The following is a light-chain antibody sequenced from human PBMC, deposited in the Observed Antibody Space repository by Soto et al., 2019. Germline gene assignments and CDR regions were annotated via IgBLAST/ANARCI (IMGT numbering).Light chain of an antibody. J-gene: IGLJ1*01. CDR1: SSNIGAGYE. CDR2: EHN. Sequence: QSVLTQPPSVSEAPGQRVTISCTGSSSNIGAGYEAHWYQQVPGTAPKLLIYEHNNRPSGVPDRFSGSKSGTSASLAITGLQAEDEAEYYCQSYDSSLSGYVFGTGTKLTVL. CDR3: QSYDSSLSGYV. V-gene: IGLV1-40*01.